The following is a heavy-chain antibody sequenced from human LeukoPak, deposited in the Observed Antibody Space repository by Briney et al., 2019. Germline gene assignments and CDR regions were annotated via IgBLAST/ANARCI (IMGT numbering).Heavy chain of an antibody. CDR1: GFTFSSYS. CDR3: ARDSGSIQLWLPAPFDY. J-gene: IGHJ4*02. Sequence: PGGSLRLSCAASGFTFSSYSMNWVRQAPGKGLEWVSSISSSSSCIYYADSVKGRFTISRDNAKNSLYLQMNSLRAEDTAVYYCARDSGSIQLWLPAPFDYWGQGTLVTVSS. CDR2: ISSSSSCI. D-gene: IGHD5-18*01. V-gene: IGHV3-21*01.